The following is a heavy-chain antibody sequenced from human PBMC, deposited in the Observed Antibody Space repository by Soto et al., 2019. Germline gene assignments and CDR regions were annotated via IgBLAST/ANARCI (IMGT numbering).Heavy chain of an antibody. J-gene: IGHJ3*01. CDR2: INSDGSDT. CDR1: GFTFSTFV. CDR3: VRDRDGYNF. V-gene: IGHV3-74*01. D-gene: IGHD5-12*01. Sequence: GGSLRLSCAASGFTFSTFVMHWVRQAPGKGLVWVSRINSDGSDTRYVDSVKGRFTISRDNARNTLDLQMSSLRAEDTAVYFCVRDRDGYNFWGQGTMVTVSS.